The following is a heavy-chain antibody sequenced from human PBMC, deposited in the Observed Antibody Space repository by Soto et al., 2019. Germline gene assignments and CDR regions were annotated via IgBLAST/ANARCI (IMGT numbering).Heavy chain of an antibody. V-gene: IGHV1-69*01. Sequence: QVQLVQSGAEVKEPGSSVKVSCKSSGATFSHYVVAWVRHAPGKGLQCMGGIIPVFGKVDYAQKFQGRVTIGADDSASAVYRELSSLAPDDTAVYYCARGEIEYRGGHWYRGNLGLDVWGPGTTGTVSS. J-gene: IGHJ6*02. D-gene: IGHD2-21*02. CDR3: ARGEIEYRGGHWYRGNLGLDV. CDR2: IIPVFGKV. CDR1: GATFSHYV.